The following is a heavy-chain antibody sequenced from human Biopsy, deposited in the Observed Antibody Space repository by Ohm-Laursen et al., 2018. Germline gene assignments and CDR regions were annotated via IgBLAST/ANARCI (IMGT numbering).Heavy chain of an antibody. CDR2: ISYSGST. CDR3: ARLPHGDLRYNFDY. V-gene: IGHV4-59*08. D-gene: IGHD2-21*02. J-gene: IGHJ4*02. Sequence: PSETLSLTCTVSGGSISNYYWSWVRQPPGKGLEWIGYISYSGSTNYNSSLRSRVTISLDTSKNQFSLKLSSVTAADTAVYYCARLPHGDLRYNFDYWGQGTLVTVSS. CDR1: GGSISNYY.